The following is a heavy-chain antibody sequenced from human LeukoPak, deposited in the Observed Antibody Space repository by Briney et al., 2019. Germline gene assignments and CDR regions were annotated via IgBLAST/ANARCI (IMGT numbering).Heavy chain of an antibody. J-gene: IGHJ4*02. Sequence: SETLSLTCTVSGGSIGSYYWSWIRQPPGKGLEWIGYIYYSGSTNYNPSLKSRVTISVDTSKHQFSLKLSTVTAADTAVYYCARRPTGDPKFDYWGQGTPVTVSS. V-gene: IGHV4-59*08. CDR2: IYYSGST. CDR3: ARRPTGDPKFDY. CDR1: GGSIGSYY. D-gene: IGHD7-27*01.